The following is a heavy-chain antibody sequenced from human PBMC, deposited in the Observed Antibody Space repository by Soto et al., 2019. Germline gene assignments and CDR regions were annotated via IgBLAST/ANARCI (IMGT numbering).Heavy chain of an antibody. Sequence: PGGSLRLSCAASGFTFSTYSMNWVRQAPGKGLEWVSSISSSSSYIYYADSVKGRFTISRDNAKNSLYLQMNSLRAEDTAVYYCARYDSSGYYWPYYYYGMDFWGKGTTVTVSS. CDR2: ISSSSSYI. CDR1: GFTFSTYS. CDR3: ARYDSSGYYWPYYYYGMDF. D-gene: IGHD3-22*01. J-gene: IGHJ6*04. V-gene: IGHV3-21*01.